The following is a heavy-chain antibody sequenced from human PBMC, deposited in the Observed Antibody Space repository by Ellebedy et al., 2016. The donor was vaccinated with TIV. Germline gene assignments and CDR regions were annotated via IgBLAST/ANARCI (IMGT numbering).Heavy chain of an antibody. Sequence: GESLKISCTASGFTFGDYAMTWFRQAPGKGLEWVGFIRSKAFGGTTDYVASVKGRFTVSRDDSKSIAYLQMNSLNTEDTAVYYCTRGRLEMATTFDYWGQGTLVTVSS. CDR2: IRSKAFGGTT. CDR1: GFTFGDYA. D-gene: IGHD5-24*01. CDR3: TRGRLEMATTFDY. J-gene: IGHJ4*02. V-gene: IGHV3-49*03.